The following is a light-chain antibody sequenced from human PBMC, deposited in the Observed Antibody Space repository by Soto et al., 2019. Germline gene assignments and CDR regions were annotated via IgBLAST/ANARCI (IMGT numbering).Light chain of an antibody. CDR3: QQYNDWPLYT. CDR2: DTS. Sequence: EIVLTQSPGTLSLSPGERASLSCRASHSVGSTLAWYQQKPGQAPRLLMYDTSTRATGIPARFSGSGSGTEFTLTISSLQSDDFAFYYCQQYNDWPLYTFGQGTKVDIK. J-gene: IGKJ2*01. V-gene: IGKV3-15*01. CDR1: HSVGST.